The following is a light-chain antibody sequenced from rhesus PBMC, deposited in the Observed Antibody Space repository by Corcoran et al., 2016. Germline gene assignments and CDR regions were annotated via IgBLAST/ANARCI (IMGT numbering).Light chain of an antibody. CDR2: AAS. J-gene: IGKJ1*01. Sequence: DIQMSQSPSSLSASVGDKVTITCRASQGISNALAWYQQKPGKAPKLLIYAASSLESGVPSRFSGRRSGTDFTPTISSLQPEDFATYYCQQGYSTPRTFGQGTKVEIK. V-gene: IGKV1-33*02. CDR1: QGISNA. CDR3: QQGYSTPRT.